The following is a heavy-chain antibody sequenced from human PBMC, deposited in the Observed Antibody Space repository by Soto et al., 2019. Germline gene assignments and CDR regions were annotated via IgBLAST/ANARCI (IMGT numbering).Heavy chain of an antibody. Sequence: EVQLLESGGGLVQPGGSLRLSCAASGFTFSNYAMSWVRQAPGKGLEWVSAVSTSGGGTYYADSVKGRFTISRDNSKNTLDLQMNSLRAEDTAVYYCAKDLRFAISGGGDFGYWGQGTLFTVSS. CDR1: GFTFSNYA. D-gene: IGHD3-10*01. CDR3: AKDLRFAISGGGDFGY. J-gene: IGHJ4*02. V-gene: IGHV3-23*01. CDR2: VSTSGGGT.